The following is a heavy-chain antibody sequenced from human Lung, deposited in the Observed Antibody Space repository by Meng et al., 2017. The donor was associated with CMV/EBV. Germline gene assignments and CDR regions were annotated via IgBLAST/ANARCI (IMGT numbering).Heavy chain of an antibody. D-gene: IGHD2-2*01. CDR1: GFTFSTYD. Sequence: GGSLRLSCAASGFTFSTYDMSWVRQAPGKGLEWVSGISGSGLTTYSADSVKGRFTISRDDSTNTLYLQMDSLRAEDTALYYCAKFPRHLYCSTTSCFLDYWGQGTLVTVSS. V-gene: IGHV3-23*01. J-gene: IGHJ4*02. CDR2: ISGSGLTT. CDR3: AKFPRHLYCSTTSCFLDY.